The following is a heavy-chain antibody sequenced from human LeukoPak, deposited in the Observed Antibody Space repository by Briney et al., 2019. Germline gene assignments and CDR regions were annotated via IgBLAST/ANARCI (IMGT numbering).Heavy chain of an antibody. CDR2: IYHSGST. Sequence: SQTLSLTCAVSGGSISSGGYSWSWIRQPPGKGLEWIGYIYHSGSTYYNPSLKSRVTISVDRSKNQFSPKLSSVTAADTAVYYCARAYYYDSSGYSPPDYWGQGTLVTVSS. CDR3: ARAYYYDSSGYSPPDY. CDR1: GGSISSGGYS. J-gene: IGHJ4*02. V-gene: IGHV4-30-2*01. D-gene: IGHD3-22*01.